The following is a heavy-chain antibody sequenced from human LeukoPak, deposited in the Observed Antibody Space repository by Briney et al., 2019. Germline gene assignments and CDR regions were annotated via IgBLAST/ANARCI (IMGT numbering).Heavy chain of an antibody. CDR2: MWDDVSNK. V-gene: IGHV3-33*01. CDR1: GFTFSKHG. J-gene: IGHJ4*02. D-gene: IGHD3-16*01. Sequence: GGSLRLSCAASGFTFSKHGMHWVRQAPGKGPEWVAVMWDDVSNKYYARSVEGRFTISRDNSKDTLYLQMNSLRVEDTALYYCASALDRLGAPIDSWGQGTMVTVYS. CDR3: ASALDRLGAPIDS.